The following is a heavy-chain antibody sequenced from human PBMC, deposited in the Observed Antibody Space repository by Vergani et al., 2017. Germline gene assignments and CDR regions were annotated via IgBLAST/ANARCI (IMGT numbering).Heavy chain of an antibody. V-gene: IGHV3-23*01. CDR1: GFTFSSYA. D-gene: IGHD3-22*01. J-gene: IGHJ4*02. CDR2: ISGSGGSA. Sequence: EVQLLESGGGLVQPGGSLRISCAASGFTFSSYAMSWVRQAPGKGLEWVSAISGSGGSAYYADSVKGRFTISRDNSKNTLYLQMNSLRAEETAVYYCAKAGSGSGYSFDYWGQGTLVTVSS. CDR3: AKAGSGSGYSFDY.